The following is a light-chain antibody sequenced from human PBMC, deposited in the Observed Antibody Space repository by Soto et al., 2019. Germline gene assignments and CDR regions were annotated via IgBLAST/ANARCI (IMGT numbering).Light chain of an antibody. CDR3: HQYNTWPPIT. CDR1: QSVRKN. V-gene: IGKV3-15*01. J-gene: IGKJ5*01. Sequence: EIMMTQSPATLSVSPGERATLSCRASQSVRKNIAWYQQKPGQAPRLLIYYASTRATGIPARFSGSGSGTEFTLTLSSLRSEDLALYYSHQYNTWPPITFGLLTRLEI. CDR2: YAS.